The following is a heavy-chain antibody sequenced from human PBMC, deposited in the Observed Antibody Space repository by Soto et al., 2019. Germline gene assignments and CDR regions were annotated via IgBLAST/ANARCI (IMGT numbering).Heavy chain of an antibody. V-gene: IGHV4-34*01. D-gene: IGHD6-13*01. J-gene: IGHJ4*02. CDR1: GGSFSGYY. CDR2: INHSGST. CDR3: AISSQGNKRGSSSWYFDY. Sequence: SETLSLTCAVYGGSFSGYYWSWIRQPPGKGLEWIGEINHSGSTNYNPSLKSRVTISVDTSKNQFSLKLSSVTAADTAVYYCAISSQGNKRGSSSWYFDYWGQGTLVTVSS.